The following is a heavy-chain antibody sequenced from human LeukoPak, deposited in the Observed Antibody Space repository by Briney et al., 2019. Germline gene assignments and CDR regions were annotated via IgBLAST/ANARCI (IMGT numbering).Heavy chain of an antibody. J-gene: IGHJ4*02. CDR1: GYSFTNNW. Sequence: GESLKISCKGSGYSFTNNWITWVRQLPGKGLEWMGIIYPGDSDTKYSPSFQGQVTFSVDKSIGTAYLQWNSLKASDTAMFYCARRAVANNYFDYWGQGTLVTVSS. CDR3: ARRAVANNYFDY. D-gene: IGHD6-19*01. CDR2: IYPGDSDT. V-gene: IGHV5-51*01.